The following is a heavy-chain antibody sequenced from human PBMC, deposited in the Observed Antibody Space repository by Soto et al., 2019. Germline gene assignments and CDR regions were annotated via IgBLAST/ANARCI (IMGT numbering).Heavy chain of an antibody. CDR3: ARDMVRRMDV. Sequence: EVQLVESGGGLVQPGGSLRLSCAAAGFTVSSNYMSWVRQPPGKGLEWVSVIYSGGSTYYADSVKGRFTISRDNTRSTRYLQMNSLSAEDKGVYYRARDMVRRMDVWGQGSKATVSS. V-gene: IGHV3-66*01. J-gene: IGHJ6*02. CDR2: IYSGGST. D-gene: IGHD3-10*01. CDR1: GFTVSSNY.